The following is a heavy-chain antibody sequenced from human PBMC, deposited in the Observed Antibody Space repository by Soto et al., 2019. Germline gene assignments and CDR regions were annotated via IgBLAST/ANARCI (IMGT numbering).Heavy chain of an antibody. V-gene: IGHV4-39*07. CDR2: IYYSGST. CDR3: ARDLTGPYYFDY. J-gene: IGHJ4*02. D-gene: IGHD3-9*01. CDR1: GGSISSSSYY. Sequence: SETLSLTCTVSGGSISSSSYYWGWIRQPPGKGLEWIGSIYYSGSTYYNPSLKSRVTISVDTSKNQFSLKLSSVTAADTAVYYCARDLTGPYYFDYWGQGTLVTVSS.